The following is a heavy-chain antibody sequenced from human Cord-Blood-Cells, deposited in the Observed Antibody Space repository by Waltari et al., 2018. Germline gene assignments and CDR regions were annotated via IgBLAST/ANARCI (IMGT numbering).Heavy chain of an antibody. D-gene: IGHD6-6*01. Sequence: QVQLVQSGAEVKKPGASVKVSCKASGYTFTSYAMHWVRQAPGQRLEWMGWINAGNGNTKYSRKFQGRVTITRDTSASTAYMELSSLRSEDTAVYYCARDQGSSSVDYWGQGTLVTVSS. CDR1: GYTFTSYA. CDR3: ARDQGSSSVDY. J-gene: IGHJ4*02. V-gene: IGHV1-3*01. CDR2: INAGNGNT.